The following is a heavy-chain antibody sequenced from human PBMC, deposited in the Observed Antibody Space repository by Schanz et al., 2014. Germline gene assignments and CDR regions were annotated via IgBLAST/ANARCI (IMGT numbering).Heavy chain of an antibody. Sequence: EVQLVESGGGLIHPGGSLRLSCAVSGFTVNTNYMTWVRQAPGKGLECVSILYIRSTYYADSVKGRFTISRDNPKNSLCLQMNSLRAEDTALYYCARVLGGDEGLDQWGQGTLVTVSS. V-gene: IGHV3-53*01. CDR3: ARVLGGDEGLDQ. CDR1: GFTVNTNY. J-gene: IGHJ4*02. D-gene: IGHD4-17*01. CDR2: LYIRST.